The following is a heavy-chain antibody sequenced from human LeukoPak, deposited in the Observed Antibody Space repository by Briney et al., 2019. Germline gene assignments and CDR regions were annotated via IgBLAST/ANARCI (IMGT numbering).Heavy chain of an antibody. CDR3: ARDPAFGDLDY. D-gene: IGHD4-17*01. V-gene: IGHV3-64*01. J-gene: IGHJ4*02. CDR1: GFTFSSFR. CDR2: ITTDGGRT. Sequence: PGGSLRLSCVASGFTFSSFRMHWVRQAPGKGLEYVSAITTDGGRTFYVNSVEGRFTVSRDNSKNTLYLQMGGLRTEDTAVYYCARDPAFGDLDYWGQGTLVTVSS.